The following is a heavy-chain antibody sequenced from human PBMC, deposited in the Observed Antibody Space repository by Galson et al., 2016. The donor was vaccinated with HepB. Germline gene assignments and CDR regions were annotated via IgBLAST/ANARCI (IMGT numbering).Heavy chain of an antibody. V-gene: IGHV1-18*01. J-gene: IGHJ6*02. CDR1: GYTFNNYG. CDR2: ISTTSGDT. CDR3: AREQGVGYAMDV. D-gene: IGHD1-26*01. Sequence: SVKVSCKASGYTFNNYGVNWVRQAPGQGLEWINRISTTSGDTYYAQNLQGRVTMTTDTSTSTAYMELRSLRSDDTAMYSCAREQGVGYAMDVWGQGTTVTVSS.